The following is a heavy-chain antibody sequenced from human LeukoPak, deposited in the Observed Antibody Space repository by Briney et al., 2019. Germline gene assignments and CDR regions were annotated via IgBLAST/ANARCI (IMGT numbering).Heavy chain of an antibody. Sequence: SQTLSLTCAVSGGSISSGGYSWSWIRQPPGKGLEWIGYIYHSGSTYYNPSLKSRVTISVDRSKNQFSLKLSSVTAADTAVYYCARGVVRGAPQGYRGFRPWGQGTLVTVSS. V-gene: IGHV4-30-2*01. D-gene: IGHD3-10*01. CDR2: IYHSGST. CDR3: ARGVVRGAPQGYRGFRP. CDR1: GGSISSGGYS. J-gene: IGHJ5*02.